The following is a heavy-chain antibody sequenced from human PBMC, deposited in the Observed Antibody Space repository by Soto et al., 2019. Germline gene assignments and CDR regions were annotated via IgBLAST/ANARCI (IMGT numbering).Heavy chain of an antibody. CDR2: ISSSSSYI. CDR1: GFTFSSYS. D-gene: IGHD3-10*01. Sequence: PGGSLRLSCAASGFTFSSYSMNWVRQAPGKGLEWVSSISSSSSYIYYADSVKGRFTISRDNAKNSLYLQMNSLRAADTAVYYCARGQELLWFGELLNYGMDVWGQGTTVTVSS. V-gene: IGHV3-21*01. J-gene: IGHJ6*02. CDR3: ARGQELLWFGELLNYGMDV.